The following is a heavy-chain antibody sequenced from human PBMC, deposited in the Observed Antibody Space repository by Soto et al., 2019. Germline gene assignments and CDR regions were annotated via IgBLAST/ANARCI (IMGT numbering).Heavy chain of an antibody. V-gene: IGHV3-15*01. CDR3: TTVSTVNTSSS. CDR1: GFTFRDAW. J-gene: IGHJ4*02. Sequence: EVQLVESGGGLVKPGGSLRLSCAASGFTFRDAWMSWVRQSPGKGLEWLGRIKRNTEGGTTDYAAPVKGRFTISRDDSKNLLSLQLNSLRTEDTAVYYCTTVSTVNTSSSWGQGTLVTVSS. D-gene: IGHD4-17*01. CDR2: IKRNTEGGTT.